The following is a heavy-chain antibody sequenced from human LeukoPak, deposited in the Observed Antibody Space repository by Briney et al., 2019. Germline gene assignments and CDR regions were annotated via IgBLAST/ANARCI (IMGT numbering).Heavy chain of an antibody. CDR3: ARSISSWEYYYGMDV. D-gene: IGHD6-13*01. Sequence: PSGTLSLTCAVSGGSISSSNWWSWVRQPPGKGLEWIGEIYHSGSTNYNPSLKSRVTISVDKSKNQFSLKLSSVTAADTAVYYCARSISSWEYYYGMDVWGQGTTVTVSS. CDR1: GGSISSSNW. V-gene: IGHV4-4*02. J-gene: IGHJ6*02. CDR2: IYHSGST.